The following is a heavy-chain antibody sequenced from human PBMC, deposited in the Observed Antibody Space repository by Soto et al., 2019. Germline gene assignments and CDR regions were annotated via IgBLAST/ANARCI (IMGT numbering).Heavy chain of an antibody. CDR3: VRVIARHYYDSRKVLSGMDV. CDR1: GGTFSSYA. J-gene: IGHJ6*02. V-gene: IGHV1-69*01. D-gene: IGHD3-22*01. CDR2: IIPIFVTA. Sequence: QVQLVQSGAEVKKPGSSVKVSCKASGGTFSSYAISWVRQAPGQGLEWMGGIIPIFVTANYAQKFQGRFTITAAESAGKAYMELSSLRSEDTAVYYCVRVIARHYYDSRKVLSGMDVWGQGTTVTVSS.